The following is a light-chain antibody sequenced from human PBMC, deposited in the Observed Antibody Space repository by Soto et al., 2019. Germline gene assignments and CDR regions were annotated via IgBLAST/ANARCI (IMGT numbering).Light chain of an antibody. CDR2: EVS. V-gene: IGLV2-14*01. J-gene: IGLJ1*01. Sequence: QSALAQPASVSGSPGQSITISCTGTSSDVGGYTYVSWYQQHPGKAPKIMIFEVSNRPSGVSNRFSGSKSGNTDSLTISGLQAEDEADYYCSSYTSRNTLYVFGTGNKVTVL. CDR3: SSYTSRNTLYV. CDR1: SSDVGGYTY.